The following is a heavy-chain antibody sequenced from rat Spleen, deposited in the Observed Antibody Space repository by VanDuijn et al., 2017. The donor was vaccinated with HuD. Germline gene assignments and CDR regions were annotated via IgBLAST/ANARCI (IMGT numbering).Heavy chain of an antibody. CDR1: GFTFSTFP. CDR2: ISSGGGDT. J-gene: IGHJ2*01. CDR3: ARQGTTVVTYFDY. V-gene: IGHV5-25*01. Sequence: EVQLVESGGGLVQPGRSLKLSCAASGFTFSTFPMAWVRQAPKMGLEWVASISSGGGDTYYPDSVRGRFTISRDNAKSTLYLQMDSLRSEDTATYYCARQGTTVVTYFDYWGQGVMVTVSS. D-gene: IGHD1-1*01.